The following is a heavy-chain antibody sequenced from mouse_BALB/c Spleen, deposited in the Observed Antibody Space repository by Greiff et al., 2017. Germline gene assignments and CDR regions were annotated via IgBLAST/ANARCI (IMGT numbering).Heavy chain of an antibody. V-gene: IGHV5-4*02. D-gene: IGHD1-1*01. CDR1: GFTFSDYY. CDR2: ISDGGSYT. CDR3: ARDYGSTYYYAMDY. J-gene: IGHJ4*01. Sequence: DVMLVESGGGLVKPGGSLKLSCAASGFTFSDYYMYWVRQTPEKRLEWVATISDGGSYTYYPDSVKGRFTISRDNAKNNLYLQMSSLKSEDTAMYYCARDYGSTYYYAMDYWGQGTSVTVSS.